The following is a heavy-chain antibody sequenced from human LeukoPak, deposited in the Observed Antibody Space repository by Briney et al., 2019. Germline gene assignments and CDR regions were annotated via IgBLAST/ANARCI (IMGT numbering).Heavy chain of an antibody. J-gene: IGHJ4*02. Sequence: TGGSLRLSCAASGFTFSSYEMNWVRQAPGKGLEWVSYISYGGDTLYYADSVKGRFTISRDNAKNSLYLQMNSLRAEDTAVYYCARDRGTMVRGVIYYWGQGTLVTVSS. CDR2: ISYGGDTL. CDR3: ARDRGTMVRGVIYY. CDR1: GFTFSSYE. D-gene: IGHD3-10*01. V-gene: IGHV3-48*03.